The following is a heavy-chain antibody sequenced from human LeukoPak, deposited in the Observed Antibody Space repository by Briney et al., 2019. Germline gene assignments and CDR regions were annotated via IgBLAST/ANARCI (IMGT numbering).Heavy chain of an antibody. V-gene: IGHV3-48*01. CDR2: ISRGSSAT. D-gene: IGHD2-15*01. CDR1: GFTFSYYS. J-gene: IGHJ4*02. Sequence: PGGSLRLSCAASGFTFSYYSMNWVRQAPGKGLEWVSYISRGSSATYYADSVKGRFTISRDNSKNTLYLQMNSLRAEDSAVYYCAKQSGGGNFYFDYWGQGTLVTVSS. CDR3: AKQSGGGNFYFDY.